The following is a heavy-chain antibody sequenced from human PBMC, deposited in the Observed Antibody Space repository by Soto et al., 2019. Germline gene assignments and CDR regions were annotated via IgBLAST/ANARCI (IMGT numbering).Heavy chain of an antibody. CDR1: GLTFSDHY. CDR3: ARGGTMVQFDY. CDR2: IRNKANSYTT. Sequence: PGGSLRLSCAASGLTFSDHYMDWVRQAPGKGLEWVGRIRNKANSYTTEYAASVKGRFTISRDDSKNSLYLQMNSLKTEDTAVYYCARGGTMVQFDYWGQGTLVTVSS. D-gene: IGHD3-10*01. V-gene: IGHV3-72*01. J-gene: IGHJ4*02.